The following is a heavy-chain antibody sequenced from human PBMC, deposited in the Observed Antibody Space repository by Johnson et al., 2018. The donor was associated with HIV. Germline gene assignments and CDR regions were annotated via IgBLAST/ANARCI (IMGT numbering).Heavy chain of an antibody. CDR3: ATGVVVTAMNDAFDI. CDR2: IRYGGST. Sequence: QVQLVESGGGVVQPGGSLRLSCAASGFTFSSYGMHWVRQAPGKGLEWVAFIRYGGSTGYADSVKGRFSISRDNDKNSLYLQMNSLRAEDTAVYYCATGVVVTAMNDAFDIWGQGTMVTVSS. CDR1: GFTFSSYG. V-gene: IGHV3-30*02. D-gene: IGHD2-21*02. J-gene: IGHJ3*02.